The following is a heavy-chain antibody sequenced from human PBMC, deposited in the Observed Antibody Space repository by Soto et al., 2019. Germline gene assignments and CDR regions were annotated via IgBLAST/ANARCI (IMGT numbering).Heavy chain of an antibody. J-gene: IGHJ5*02. D-gene: IGHD3-10*01. CDR3: ARDSVLAYYSRHRNPYWFDP. Sequence: SETLSLTCAVSGGSVGSGGYYWSWIRQPLGKGLEWIGYIYYSGNTDYNPSLRGRASISVNKAKNHFSLQLTSVTAADTAIYYCARDSVLAYYSRHRNPYWFDPWGQGTLVTVSS. CDR2: IYYSGNT. CDR1: GGSVGSGGYY. V-gene: IGHV4-61*03.